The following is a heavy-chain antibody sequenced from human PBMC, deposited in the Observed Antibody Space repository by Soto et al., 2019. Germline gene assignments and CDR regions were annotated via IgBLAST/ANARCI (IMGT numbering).Heavy chain of an antibody. D-gene: IGHD4-17*01. V-gene: IGHV3-48*02. CDR2: ISSSSSTI. CDR3: AREGSYGTYWYFDL. CDR1: GFTFSSYS. J-gene: IGHJ2*01. Sequence: EVQLVESGGGLVQPGGFLRLSCAASGFTFSSYSMNWVRQAPGKGLEWVSYISSSSSTIYYAASVKGRFTISRDNAKNSLYLQMNSLRDEYTAVYYCAREGSYGTYWYFDLWGRGTLVTVSS.